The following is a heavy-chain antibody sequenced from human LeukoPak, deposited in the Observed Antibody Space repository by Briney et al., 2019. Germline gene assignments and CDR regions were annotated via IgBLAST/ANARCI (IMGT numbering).Heavy chain of an antibody. CDR2: IKTKSDGGTI. D-gene: IGHD2-8*02. CDR1: GFTFSNAW. Sequence: EGSLRLSCAASGFTFSNAWMSWVRQAPGKGLEWVGRIKTKSDGGTIDYAAPVKGRLTISRDDSKNTLYLQMNSLKTEDTAVYYCTTRTGGTYHLDAFNIWGQGTMVTVSS. J-gene: IGHJ3*02. V-gene: IGHV3-15*01. CDR3: TTRTGGTYHLDAFNI.